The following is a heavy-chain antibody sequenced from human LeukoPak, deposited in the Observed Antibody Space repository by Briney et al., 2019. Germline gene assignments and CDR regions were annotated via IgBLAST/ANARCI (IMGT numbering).Heavy chain of an antibody. D-gene: IGHD2-15*01. CDR2: INSDGSST. CDR1: GFTFSSYW. Sequence: GGSLRLSCAASGFTFSSYWMHWVRQAPGKGLVWVSRINSDGSSTSYADSVKGRFTISRDNAKNTLYLQMNSLRAEDTAVYYRARGYCSGGSCSLDYWGQGTLVTVSS. CDR3: ARGYCSGGSCSLDY. J-gene: IGHJ4*02. V-gene: IGHV3-74*01.